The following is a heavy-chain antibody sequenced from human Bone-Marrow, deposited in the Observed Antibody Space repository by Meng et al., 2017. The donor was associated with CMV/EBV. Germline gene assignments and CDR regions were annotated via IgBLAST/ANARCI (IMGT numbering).Heavy chain of an antibody. V-gene: IGHV3-23*01. CDR1: GFTFSSYA. CDR2: ISGSGGST. J-gene: IGHJ4*02. Sequence: GESLKISCVASGFTFSSYAMSWVRQAPGKGLEWVSGISGSGGSTNYADSVKGRFTISRDNAKNSLYLQMNSLRAEDTAVYYCARHFSTGNSMAYWGPGTLVTVAS. D-gene: IGHD3-9*01. CDR3: ARHFSTGNSMAY.